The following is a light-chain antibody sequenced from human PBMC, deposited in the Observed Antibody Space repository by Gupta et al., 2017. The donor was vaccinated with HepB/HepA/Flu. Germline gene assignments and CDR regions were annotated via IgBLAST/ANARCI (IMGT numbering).Light chain of an antibody. CDR2: GAS. CDR1: QSVSSSS. CDR3: QQYGSSPGYT. V-gene: IGKV3-20*01. J-gene: IGKJ2*01. Sequence: EKVLTQCLGTLSLSPAERATVSCRASQSVSSSSLAWYQQKPGQAPRLLIYGASSRATGIPDRFSGSGSGTDFTLTISRLEPEDFAVYYCQQYGSSPGYTFGQGTKLEIK.